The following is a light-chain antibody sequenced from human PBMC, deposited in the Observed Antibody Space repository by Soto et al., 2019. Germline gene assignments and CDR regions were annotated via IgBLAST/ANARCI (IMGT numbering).Light chain of an antibody. J-gene: IGKJ3*01. CDR1: QSISTY. CDR2: AAS. CDR3: QQSSSAPLT. V-gene: IGKV1-39*01. Sequence: DIQMTQSPSSLSASEGDRVTITCRASQSISTYLNWYQQKPGKAPKLLIYAASSLQSGVPSRFSGSGSGTEFTLTISSLQPEDFAIYYCQQSSSAPLTFGPGTKVDLK.